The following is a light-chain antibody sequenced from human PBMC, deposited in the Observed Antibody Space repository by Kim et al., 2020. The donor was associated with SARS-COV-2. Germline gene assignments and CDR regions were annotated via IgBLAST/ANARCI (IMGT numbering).Light chain of an antibody. CDR1: SSDVGDYNY. V-gene: IGLV2-8*01. J-gene: IGLJ1*01. Sequence: GQSVPISSPGTSSDVGDYNYVSWYQQHPGKAPKLMIYEVSKRPSGVPDRFSGSKSGNTASLTVSGLQAEDEADYYCSSYAAISNFVFGTGTKVTVL. CDR3: SSYAAISNFV. CDR2: EVS.